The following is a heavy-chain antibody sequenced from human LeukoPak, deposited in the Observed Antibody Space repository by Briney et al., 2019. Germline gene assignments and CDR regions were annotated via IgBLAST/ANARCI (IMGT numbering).Heavy chain of an antibody. Sequence: GGSLRLSCADSGSNFEDYGMSWVRQAPGKGLEWVSGINWNGGDTDYADSVKGRFTISRDNAKNSLYLQMNSLRAEDTALYYCAKSSRSVRHFYYYYMDVWGKGTTVTVSS. D-gene: IGHD1-26*01. CDR1: GSNFEDYG. V-gene: IGHV3-20*04. CDR3: AKSSRSVRHFYYYYMDV. J-gene: IGHJ6*03. CDR2: INWNGGDT.